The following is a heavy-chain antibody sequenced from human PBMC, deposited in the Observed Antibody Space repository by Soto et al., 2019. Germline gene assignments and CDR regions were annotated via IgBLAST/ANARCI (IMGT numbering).Heavy chain of an antibody. D-gene: IGHD2-21*01. J-gene: IGHJ6*02. CDR1: EGTFASYS. Sequence: VQSGAEVKKPGSSVNVSCRTSEGTFASYSITWLRQAPGQRLEWMGEIIPLMRTVNYAQKFQDRVTITGDRSTSTVYMALSRLRSDDTAVYYCARDPVDLFGYLDVWGQGTPVTVSS. V-gene: IGHV1-69*06. CDR2: IIPLMRTV. CDR3: ARDPVDLFGYLDV.